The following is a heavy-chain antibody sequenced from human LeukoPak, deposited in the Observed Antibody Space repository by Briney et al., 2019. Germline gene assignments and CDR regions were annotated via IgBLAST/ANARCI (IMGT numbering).Heavy chain of an antibody. D-gene: IGHD3-22*01. CDR3: ASSLYDTRGYYFDY. Sequence: SETLSLTCAVSGGSISSVSYYWGWIRQPPGKGLEWIGNIYNSGSTYYNPSLKSRVTISVDTSKNQFSLKPTSVTAADTAMYYCASSLYDTRGYYFDYWGQGTLVTVSS. CDR2: IYNSGST. J-gene: IGHJ4*02. V-gene: IGHV4-39*01. CDR1: GGSISSVSYY.